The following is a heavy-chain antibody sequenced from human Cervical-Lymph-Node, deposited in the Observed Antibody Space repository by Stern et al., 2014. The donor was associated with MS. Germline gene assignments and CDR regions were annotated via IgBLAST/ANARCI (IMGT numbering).Heavy chain of an antibody. J-gene: IGHJ4*02. D-gene: IGHD3-16*01. V-gene: IGHV1-3*01. CDR1: GSTFTSYA. CDR3: ARNRVWGGTDY. Sequence: QVQLVQSGAEVKKPGASVKVSCKASGSTFTSYAMHWVRQAPGQRLEWMGWINAGNGNTKYSQKFQGRVTITRDTSASTAYMELSSLRSEDTAVYYCARNRVWGGTDYWGQGTLVTVSS. CDR2: INAGNGNT.